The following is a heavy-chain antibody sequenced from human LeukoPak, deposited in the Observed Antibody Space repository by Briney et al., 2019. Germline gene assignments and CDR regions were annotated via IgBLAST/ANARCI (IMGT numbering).Heavy chain of an antibody. CDR3: ARRADPVSRAFDI. CDR2: VYAGDSYA. D-gene: IGHD5/OR15-5a*01. J-gene: IGHJ3*02. CDR1: GYRFTDYW. V-gene: IGHV5-51*01. Sequence: GESLKISCNGSGYRFTDYWIAWVREMPGRGLEWMGIVYAGDSYATYSPSFQGQVTISADKSISTAYLQWSSLKASDTAMYYCARRADPVSRAFDIWGQGTMVTVSS.